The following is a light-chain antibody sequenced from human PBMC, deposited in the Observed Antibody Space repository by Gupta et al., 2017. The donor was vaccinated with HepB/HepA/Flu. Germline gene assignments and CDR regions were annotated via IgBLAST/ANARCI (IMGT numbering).Light chain of an antibody. Sequence: GSPGQSVTISCTGTSSDVGGYNHVSWYQQPPGTAPKLMIFEVNQRPSGVPDRFSGSKSGNTASLTVSGPQADDEANYYCSSYAGSNNVVFGGGTKLTVL. J-gene: IGLJ2*01. V-gene: IGLV2-8*01. CDR3: SSYAGSNNVV. CDR1: SSDVGGYNH. CDR2: EVN.